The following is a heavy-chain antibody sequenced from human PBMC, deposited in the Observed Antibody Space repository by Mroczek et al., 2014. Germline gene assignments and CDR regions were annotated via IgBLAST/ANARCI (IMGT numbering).Heavy chain of an antibody. J-gene: IGHJ5*02. Sequence: QVQLQESGPGLVKPSQTLSLTCTVSGGSISSGDYYWSWIRQPPGKGLEWIGYIYYSGSTYYNPSLKSRVTISVDTSKNQFSLKLSSVTAADTAVYYCARGGGFQYDSSGYNWFDPWGQGTLVTVSS. CDR2: IYYSGST. CDR3: ARGGGFQYDSSGYNWFDP. CDR1: GGSISSGDYY. V-gene: IGHV4-30-4*01. D-gene: IGHD3-22*01.